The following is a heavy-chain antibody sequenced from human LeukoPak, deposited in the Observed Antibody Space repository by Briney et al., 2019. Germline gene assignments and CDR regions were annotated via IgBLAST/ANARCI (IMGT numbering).Heavy chain of an antibody. D-gene: IGHD3-16*02. J-gene: IGHJ4*02. CDR3: ARGSYDYVWGSYRFFDY. V-gene: IGHV4-59*10. CDR2: IYTSGST. CDR1: SGSFSGYY. Sequence: SETLSLTCAVYSGSFSGYYWTWFRQPPGKGLEWIGRIYTSGSTNYNPSLKSRVTISVDTSKNQFSLKLSSVTAADTAVYYCARGSYDYVWGSYRFFDYWGQGTLVTVSS.